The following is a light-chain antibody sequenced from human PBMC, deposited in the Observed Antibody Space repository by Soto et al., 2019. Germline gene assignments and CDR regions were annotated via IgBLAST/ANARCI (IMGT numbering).Light chain of an antibody. J-gene: IGLJ3*02. CDR1: SSNLGAGYD. CDR3: QAYDYSLTASV. V-gene: IGLV1-40*01. Sequence: QSVLTQPPSVSGATVQRVTLSCTGNSSNLGAGYDVHWYQQLPGAAPKLVIFGNRNRPSGVPERFSGSKSGTSASLAITGLQAEDEAHYYCQAYDYSLTASVFGGGTKLTVL. CDR2: GNR.